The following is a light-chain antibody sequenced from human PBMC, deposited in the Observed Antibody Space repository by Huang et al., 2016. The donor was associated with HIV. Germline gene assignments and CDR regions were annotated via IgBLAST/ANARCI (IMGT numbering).Light chain of an antibody. CDR3: QQYQSVPWT. CDR1: QGISNS. Sequence: DIQMTQSPSSLSASVGDRVTIICRASQGISNSLAWYQQKPGKAPKLLLYATSKLESGVPSRCSGSGSGTHYTLTISTLQPEELATYYCQQYQSVPWTFGQGTKVAI. J-gene: IGKJ1*01. CDR2: ATS. V-gene: IGKV1-NL1*01.